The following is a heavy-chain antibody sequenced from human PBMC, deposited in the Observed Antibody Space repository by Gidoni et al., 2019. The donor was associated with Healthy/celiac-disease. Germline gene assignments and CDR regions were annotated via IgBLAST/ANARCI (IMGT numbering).Heavy chain of an antibody. CDR1: GGSISSSSYY. J-gene: IGHJ6*02. V-gene: IGHV4-39*01. Sequence: QLQLQASGPGLVKPSETLSLTCTVSGGSISSSSYYWGWIRQPPGKGLEWIGSIYYSGSTYYNPSLKSRFTISVDTSKNQFSLKLSSVTAADTAVYYCASILGEWLPRRPFGDVWGQGTTVTVSS. CDR2: IYYSGST. CDR3: ASILGEWLPRRPFGDV. D-gene: IGHD3-16*01.